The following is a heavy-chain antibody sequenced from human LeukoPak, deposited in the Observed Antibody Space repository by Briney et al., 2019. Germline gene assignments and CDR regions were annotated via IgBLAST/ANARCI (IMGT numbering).Heavy chain of an antibody. Sequence: ASVKVSCKASGYTFTGYYMHWVRQAPGQGLEWMGWINPNSGGTNYAQKFQGRVTMTRDTSISTAYMELSRLRSDDTAAYYCARHYDILTGEYYYGMDVWGQGTTVTVSS. CDR2: INPNSGGT. D-gene: IGHD3-9*01. J-gene: IGHJ6*02. CDR1: GYTFTGYY. CDR3: ARHYDILTGEYYYGMDV. V-gene: IGHV1-2*02.